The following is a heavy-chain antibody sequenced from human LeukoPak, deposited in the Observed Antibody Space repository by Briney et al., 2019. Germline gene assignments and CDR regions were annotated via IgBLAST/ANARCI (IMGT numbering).Heavy chain of an antibody. CDR1: GFTFRNYA. Sequence: GGPLRLSCAASGFTFRNYAMHWVRQAPGKGLEWVGRIKSKTDGGTIDYAAPVKGTFTISRDDSKNTLYLQMNSLKVEDTAVYYCTTGLYYFDYWGQGTLVTVSS. CDR3: TTGLYYFDY. J-gene: IGHJ4*02. CDR2: IKSKTDGGTI. V-gene: IGHV3-15*01.